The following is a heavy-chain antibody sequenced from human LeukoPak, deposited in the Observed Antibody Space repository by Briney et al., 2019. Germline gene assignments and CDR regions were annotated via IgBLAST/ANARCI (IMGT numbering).Heavy chain of an antibody. CDR3: ARDCEGMGATCFPDI. V-gene: IGHV3-66*01. CDR1: GFTVSSNY. CDR2: IYSDGST. J-gene: IGHJ3*02. Sequence: GGSLRLSCAASGFTVSSNYMSWVRQAPGKGLEWVSVIYSDGSTYYADSVKGRFTISRDNSKNTLYLQMNSLRAEDTAVYYCARDCEGMGATCFPDIWGQGAMVTVSS. D-gene: IGHD1-26*01.